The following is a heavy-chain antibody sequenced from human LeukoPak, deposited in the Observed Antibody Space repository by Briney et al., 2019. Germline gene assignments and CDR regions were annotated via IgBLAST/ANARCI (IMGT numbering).Heavy chain of an antibody. CDR1: GYTFTSYY. Sequence: ASVKVSCKASGYTFTSYYMHWVRQAPGQGLEWMGIINPSGGSTSYAQKFQGRVTMTRDTSTSTVYMELSSLRSEDTAVYYCARDAGGGYDLESSYSWFDPWGQGTLVTVSS. CDR2: INPSGGST. V-gene: IGHV1-46*01. D-gene: IGHD5-12*01. CDR3: ARDAGGGYDLESSYSWFDP. J-gene: IGHJ5*02.